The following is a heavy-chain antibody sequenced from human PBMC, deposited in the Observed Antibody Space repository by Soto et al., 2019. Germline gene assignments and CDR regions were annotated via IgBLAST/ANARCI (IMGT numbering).Heavy chain of an antibody. CDR3: ARLPYCSGGSCSDTIDY. J-gene: IGHJ4*02. CDR2: IYYSGST. D-gene: IGHD2-15*01. CDR1: GGSISSSSYY. V-gene: IGHV4-39*01. Sequence: LPETLSLTCTVSGGSISSSSYYWGWIRQPPGKGLEWIGSIYYSGSTYYNPSLKSRVTISVDTSKNQFSLKLSSVTAADTAVYYCARLPYCSGGSCSDTIDYWGQGTLVTVSS.